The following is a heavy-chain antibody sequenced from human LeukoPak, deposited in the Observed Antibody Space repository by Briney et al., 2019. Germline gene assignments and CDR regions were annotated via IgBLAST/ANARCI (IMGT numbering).Heavy chain of an antibody. CDR3: ARDYRSGWYFDY. CDR2: ISGYNGNT. J-gene: IGHJ4*02. Sequence: ASVKVSCKASGYTFTSYGISWVRQAPGQGLEWMGWISGYNGNTNYAQKLQGRVTMTTDTSTSTAYMELRSLRSDDTAVYYCARDYRSGWYFDYWGQGTLVTVSS. CDR1: GYTFTSYG. V-gene: IGHV1-18*01. D-gene: IGHD6-19*01.